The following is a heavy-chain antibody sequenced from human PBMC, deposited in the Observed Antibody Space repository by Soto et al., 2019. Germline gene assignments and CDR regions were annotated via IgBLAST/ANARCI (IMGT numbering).Heavy chain of an antibody. J-gene: IGHJ5*02. D-gene: IGHD6-6*01. CDR2: IYHSGST. Sequence: QVQLQESGPGLVKPSGTLSLTCAVSSGSISSSNWWSWVRQPPGKGLEWIGEIYHSGSTNYNPSLKTRVTISVYKSKNQFSLKLSSVTAADTAVYYCASHRAARQGWFDPWGQGTLVTVSS. CDR1: SGSISSSNW. V-gene: IGHV4-4*02. CDR3: ASHRAARQGWFDP.